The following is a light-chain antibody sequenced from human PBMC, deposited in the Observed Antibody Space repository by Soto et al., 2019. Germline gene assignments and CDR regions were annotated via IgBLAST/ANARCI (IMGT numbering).Light chain of an antibody. CDR1: QSISSY. J-gene: IGKJ5*01. V-gene: IGKV1-39*01. CDR3: QQSYSTLIT. CDR2: AAS. Sequence: DMQMTQAPSSLSASVGDRVTITCRASQSISSYLNWYQQKPGKAPKLLIYAASSLQSGVPSRFSGSGPGTDFTLTISSLQPEEFATYYCQQSYSTLITFGQGTRLEI.